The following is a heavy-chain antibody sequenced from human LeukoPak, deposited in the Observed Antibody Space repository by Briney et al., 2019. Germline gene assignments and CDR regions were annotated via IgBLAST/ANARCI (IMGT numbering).Heavy chain of an antibody. CDR2: ISSSGSTI. CDR3: AREYYYDSNDY. J-gene: IGHJ4*02. Sequence: GGSLRLSCAASGFTFSSYAMHWVRQAPGKGLEWVSYISSSGSTIYYADSVKGRFTISRDNAKNSLYLQMNSLRAEDTAVYYCAREYYYDSNDYWGQGTLVTVSS. D-gene: IGHD3-22*01. V-gene: IGHV3-48*04. CDR1: GFTFSSYA.